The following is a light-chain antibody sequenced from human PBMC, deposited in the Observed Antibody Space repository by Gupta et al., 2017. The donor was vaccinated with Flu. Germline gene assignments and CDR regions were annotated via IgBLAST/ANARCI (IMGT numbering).Light chain of an antibody. CDR2: GNN. J-gene: IGLJ3*02. CDR3: NSLYTSGGHWV. V-gene: IGLV3-19*01. Sequence: WYQQKPGQAPVLVMYGNNNRASGIPERFSGSRYGNTGSFTVTGAQAEDEAEYYCNSLYTSGGHWVFGGGTKLTVL.